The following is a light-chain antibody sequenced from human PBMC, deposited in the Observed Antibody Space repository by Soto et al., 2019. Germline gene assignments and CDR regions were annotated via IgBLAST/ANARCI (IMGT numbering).Light chain of an antibody. CDR2: EVS. J-gene: IGLJ3*02. CDR1: SSDVGGYNY. CDR3: SSYTGSSTPV. V-gene: IGLV2-14*01. Sequence: QSALTQPASVSGSPGQSITISCTGTSSDVGGYNYVSWYQLHPGKAPKLMIYEVSNRPSGVSNRFSGSKSGNTASLTISGLQAEDEADYYCSSYTGSSTPVFGGGTKLTVL.